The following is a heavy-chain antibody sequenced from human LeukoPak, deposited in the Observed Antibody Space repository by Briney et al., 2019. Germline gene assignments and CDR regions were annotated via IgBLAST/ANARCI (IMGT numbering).Heavy chain of an antibody. V-gene: IGHV3-30*04. J-gene: IGHJ3*02. CDR3: ARVFTPNLIFPRQKNAFDI. D-gene: IGHD3-3*01. CDR1: GFTFSSYA. CDR2: ISYDGSNK. Sequence: AGGSLRLSCAASGFTFSSYAMHWVRQAPGKGLEWVAVISYDGSNKYYADSVKGRFTISRDNSKNMLYLQMNSLRAEDTAVYYCARVFTPNLIFPRQKNAFDIWGQGTMVTVSS.